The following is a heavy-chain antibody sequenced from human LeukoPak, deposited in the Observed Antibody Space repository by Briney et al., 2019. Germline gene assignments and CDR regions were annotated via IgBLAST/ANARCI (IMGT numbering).Heavy chain of an antibody. CDR3: AKDRYDILTGYNDY. CDR2: ISSSSNYI. J-gene: IGHJ4*02. CDR1: GFTFSSYT. D-gene: IGHD3-9*01. V-gene: IGHV3-21*04. Sequence: GGSLRLSCAASGFTFSSYTMNWVRQAPGKGLEWVSSISSSSNYIYYADSLKGRFTISRDNAKNSLYLQMNSLRAEDTALYYCAKDRYDILTGYNDYWGQGTLVTVSS.